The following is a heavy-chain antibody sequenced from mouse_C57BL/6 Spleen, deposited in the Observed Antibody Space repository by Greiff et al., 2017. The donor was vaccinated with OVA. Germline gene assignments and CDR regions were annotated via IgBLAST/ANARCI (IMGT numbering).Heavy chain of an antibody. J-gene: IGHJ4*01. CDR2: IYPGDGDT. D-gene: IGHD2-4*01. CDR1: GYAFSSYW. Sequence: VQLQQSGAELVKPGASVKISCKASGYAFSSYWMNWVKQRPGKGLEWIGQIYPGDGDTNYNGKFKGKATLTADKSSSTAYMQLSSLTSEDSAVYFCARGGLRLTYYAMDYWGQGTSVTVSS. V-gene: IGHV1-80*01. CDR3: ARGGLRLTYYAMDY.